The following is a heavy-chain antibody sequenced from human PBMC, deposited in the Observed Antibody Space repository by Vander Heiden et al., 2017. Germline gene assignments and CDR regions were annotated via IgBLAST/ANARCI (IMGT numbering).Heavy chain of an antibody. CDR3: ARGWSRITMIKRTFDI. Sequence: QVQLVQPGAEVKKPGASVKVSCKASGYNFTSYDMHWVRQATGQGLECMGWMNPNSGNTGYAQKFQGRVTMTRNTSISTAYMELSSLRSEDTAVYYCARGWSRITMIKRTFDIWGQGTMVTVSS. J-gene: IGHJ3*02. CDR2: MNPNSGNT. CDR1: GYNFTSYD. D-gene: IGHD3-22*01. V-gene: IGHV1-8*01.